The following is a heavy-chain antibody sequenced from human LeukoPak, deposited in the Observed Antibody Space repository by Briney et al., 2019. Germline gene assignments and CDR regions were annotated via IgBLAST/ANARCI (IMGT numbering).Heavy chain of an antibody. CDR1: GFTFSSYS. Sequence: GGSLRLSCAASGFTFSSYSMNWVRQAPGKGLEWVSSISSSSTYMYYADSMKGRFTISRDNAKNSLYLQMNSLRAEDTAIYYCAKDLIAYSYGHAGRSNFDYWGQGTLVTVSS. J-gene: IGHJ4*02. V-gene: IGHV3-21*04. D-gene: IGHD5-18*01. CDR3: AKDLIAYSYGHAGRSNFDY. CDR2: ISSSSTYM.